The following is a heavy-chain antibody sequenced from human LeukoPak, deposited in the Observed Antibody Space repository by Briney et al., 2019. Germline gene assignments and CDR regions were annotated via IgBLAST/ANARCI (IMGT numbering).Heavy chain of an antibody. V-gene: IGHV1-69*05. D-gene: IGHD6-13*01. J-gene: IGHJ4*02. CDR1: GGTFSSYA. CDR2: IIPIFGTA. CDR3: ASGIAAAGAFDY. Sequence: ASVKVSCKASGGTFSSYAISWARRAPGQGLEWMGGIIPIFGTANYAQKFQGRVTITTDESTSTAYMELSSLRSEDTAVYYCASGIAAAGAFDYWGQGTLVTVSS.